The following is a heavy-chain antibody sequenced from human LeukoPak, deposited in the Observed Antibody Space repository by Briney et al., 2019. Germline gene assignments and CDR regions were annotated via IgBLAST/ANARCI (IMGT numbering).Heavy chain of an antibody. D-gene: IGHD6-19*01. Sequence: SETLSLTCTVSGGSISSYYWSWIRQPPGKGLEWIGYIYYSGSTNYNPSLKSRVTISVDTSKNQFSLKLSSVTAADTAVYYCARLSSSGWFTFDFWGQGTLVTVSS. J-gene: IGHJ4*02. CDR3: ARLSSSGWFTFDF. CDR2: IYYSGST. V-gene: IGHV4-59*08. CDR1: GGSISSYY.